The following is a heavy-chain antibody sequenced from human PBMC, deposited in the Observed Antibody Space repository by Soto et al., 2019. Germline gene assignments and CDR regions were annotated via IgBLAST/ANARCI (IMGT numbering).Heavy chain of an antibody. J-gene: IGHJ5*02. CDR1: GYTFTSYA. Sequence: GASVKVSCKASGYTFTSYAMHWVRQAPGQRLEWMGWINAGNGNTKYSQKFQGRVTITRDTSASTAYMELSSLRSEDTAVYYCASVVVAATNTTWWFDPWGQGTLVTVSS. CDR2: INAGNGNT. CDR3: ASVVVAATNTTWWFDP. V-gene: IGHV1-3*01. D-gene: IGHD2-15*01.